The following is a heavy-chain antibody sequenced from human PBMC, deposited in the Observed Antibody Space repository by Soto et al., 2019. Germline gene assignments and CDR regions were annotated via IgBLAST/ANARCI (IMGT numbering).Heavy chain of an antibody. CDR1: GFTFNAYW. J-gene: IGHJ3*02. CDR3: VRDRTEYGSYGSSYYDVFDI. Sequence: EVQLVKSGGGLLQPGGSLRLSCAASGFTFNAYWMTWVRQAPGKGLEWVANINRDGTEKNYVDSVKGRFTVSRDNAKNSLHLQMYSLRAEDTAVYYCVRDRTEYGSYGSSYYDVFDIWGQGTKVTVSS. CDR2: INRDGTEK. D-gene: IGHD6-6*01. V-gene: IGHV3-7*05.